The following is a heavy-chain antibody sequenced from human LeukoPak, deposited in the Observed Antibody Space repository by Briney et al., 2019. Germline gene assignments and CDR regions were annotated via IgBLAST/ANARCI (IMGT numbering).Heavy chain of an antibody. CDR1: GYTFTNYG. CDR3: ARVYCGGACSNYYYYYYIDV. V-gene: IGHV1-18*01. Sequence: ASVKVSCKTSGYTFTNYGINWVRQAPGQGLEWMGWISAYNAHTNYAQKLQGRVSMTTDTSTSTAYMELTRLTSDDTAVYYCARVYCGGACSNYYYYYYIDVWGKGTTVTISS. D-gene: IGHD2-21*02. CDR2: ISAYNAHT. J-gene: IGHJ6*03.